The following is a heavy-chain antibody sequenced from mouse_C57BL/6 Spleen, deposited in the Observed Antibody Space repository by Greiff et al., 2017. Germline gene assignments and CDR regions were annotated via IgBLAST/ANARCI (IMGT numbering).Heavy chain of an antibody. D-gene: IGHD2-5*01. J-gene: IGHJ4*01. CDR2: IYPGSGST. V-gene: IGHV1-55*01. CDR1: GYTFTSYW. Sequence: QVQLQQPGAELVKPGASVKMSCKASGYTFTSYWITWVKQRPGQGLEWIGDIYPGSGSTNYNEKFKSKATLTVDTSSSPAYMQLSSLTSEDSAVYYCARGPYSNYAMDYWGQGTSVTVSS. CDR3: ARGPYSNYAMDY.